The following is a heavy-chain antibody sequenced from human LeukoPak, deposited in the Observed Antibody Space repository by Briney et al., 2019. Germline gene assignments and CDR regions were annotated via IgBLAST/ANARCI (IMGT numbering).Heavy chain of an antibody. CDR1: GFTFSSYA. V-gene: IGHV3-30-3*01. D-gene: IGHD6-19*01. J-gene: IGHJ4*02. Sequence: PGGSLRLSCAASGFTFSSYAMHWVRQAPGKGLEWVAVISYDGSNKYYADSVEGRFTISRDNSKNTLYLQMNSLRAEDTAVYYCARSGISGSGWYESDYWGQGTLVTVSS. CDR2: ISYDGSNK. CDR3: ARSGISGSGWYESDY.